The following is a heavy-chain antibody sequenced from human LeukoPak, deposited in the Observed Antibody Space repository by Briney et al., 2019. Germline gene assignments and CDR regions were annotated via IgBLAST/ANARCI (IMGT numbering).Heavy chain of an antibody. V-gene: IGHV3-20*04. CDR3: AKGGGVLRYFDWLLPDLEFDY. J-gene: IGHJ4*02. CDR2: INWNGGST. D-gene: IGHD3-9*01. CDR1: GFTFDDYG. Sequence: GGSLRLSCAASGFTFDDYGMSWVRQAPGKGLEWVSGINWNGGSTGYADSVKGRFTISRDNAKNSLYLQMNSLRAEDTALYYCAKGGGVLRYFDWLLPDLEFDYWGQGTLVTVSS.